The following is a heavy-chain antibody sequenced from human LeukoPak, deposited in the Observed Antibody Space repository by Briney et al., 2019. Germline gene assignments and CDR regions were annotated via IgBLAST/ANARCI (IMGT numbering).Heavy chain of an antibody. V-gene: IGHV4-38-2*02. J-gene: IGHJ5*02. CDR3: ARPVPSRLGWFDP. CDR2: IYHSGST. CDR1: GYSISSGYY. Sequence: SETLSLTCTVSGYSISSGYYWGWIRQPPGKGLEWIGSIYHSGSTYYNPSLKSRVTISVDTSKNQFSLKLSSVTAADTAVYYCARPVPSRLGWFDPWGQGTLVTVSS. D-gene: IGHD1-1*01.